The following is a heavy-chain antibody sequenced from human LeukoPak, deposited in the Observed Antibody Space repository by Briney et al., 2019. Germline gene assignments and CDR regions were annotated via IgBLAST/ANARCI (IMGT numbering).Heavy chain of an antibody. Sequence: GGTLRLSCAASGFIFSNYGMSWVRQAPGKGLEWVSAIRGNAGTTYYADSVKGRFTIFRDNSKNMLYLQMNSLRVEDTAVYYCAKGHGDSSGYYYFDSWGQGTLVTVSS. CDR3: AKGHGDSSGYYYFDS. V-gene: IGHV3-23*01. CDR1: GFIFSNYG. CDR2: IRGNAGTT. J-gene: IGHJ4*02. D-gene: IGHD3-22*01.